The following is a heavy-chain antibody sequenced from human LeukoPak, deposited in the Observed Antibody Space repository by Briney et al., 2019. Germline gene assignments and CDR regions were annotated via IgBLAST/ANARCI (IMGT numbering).Heavy chain of an antibody. J-gene: IGHJ4*02. CDR1: GGSISSGSYY. CDR2: IYYSGST. Sequence: PSETLSLTCTVSGGSISSGSYYWGWIRQPPGKGLEWIGSIYYSGSTYYNPSLKSRVTISVDTSKNQFSLKLSSVTAADTAVYYCARGVMLFSFDYWGQGTLVTVSS. CDR3: ARGVMLFSFDY. V-gene: IGHV4-39*01. D-gene: IGHD2-21*01.